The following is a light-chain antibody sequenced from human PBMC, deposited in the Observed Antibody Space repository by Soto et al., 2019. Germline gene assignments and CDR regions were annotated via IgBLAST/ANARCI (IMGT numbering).Light chain of an antibody. CDR2: EVR. V-gene: IGLV2-14*03. CDR1: MRDIGAYNL. J-gene: IGLJ2*01. Sequence: QSALTQPASVSGSPGQSITISCAGTMRDIGAYNLVSWYQQHPGKAPQLIIYEVRNRPSGISFRFSGSKSGNTASLTISGLQAEDEADYYCSSFTSKSTLIFGGGTKVTVL. CDR3: SSFTSKSTLI.